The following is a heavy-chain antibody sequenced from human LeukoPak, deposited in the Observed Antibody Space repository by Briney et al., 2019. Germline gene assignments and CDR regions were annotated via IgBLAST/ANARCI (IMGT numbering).Heavy chain of an antibody. CDR2: IRQDGSEK. V-gene: IGHV3-7*03. D-gene: IGHD3-10*01. Sequence: QAGGSLRLSCAASGFTFSGHWMSWVRQAPGKGLEWVANIRQDGSEKYYADSVKGRFTISRDNAKNSLYLQLNSLRAEDTAMYYCAGDRGYLQFDYWGQGTLVTVSS. J-gene: IGHJ4*02. CDR3: AGDRGYLQFDY. CDR1: GFTFSGHW.